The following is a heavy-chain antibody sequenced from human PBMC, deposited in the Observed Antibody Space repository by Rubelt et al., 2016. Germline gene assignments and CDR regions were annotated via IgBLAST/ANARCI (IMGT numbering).Heavy chain of an antibody. CDR1: GYSFKRYA. CDR3: ARFALPAVTTAYYYYALDV. V-gene: IGHV1-18*01. D-gene: IGHD4-17*01. Sequence: QVQLVQSGAEVKEPGASIKVSCKTSGYSFKRYAISWVRQAPGQGLEWMGWISTYNGDTRYAQNFQGRVTMTTDTSTSTACMELSSLRSEDSAVYYCARFALPAVTTAYYYYALDVWGQGTTVTVSS. J-gene: IGHJ6*02. CDR2: ISTYNGDT.